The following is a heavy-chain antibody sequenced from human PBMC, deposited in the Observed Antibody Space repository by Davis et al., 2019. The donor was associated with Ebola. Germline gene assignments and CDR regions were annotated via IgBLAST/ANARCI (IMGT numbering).Heavy chain of an antibody. V-gene: IGHV5-51*01. J-gene: IGHJ4*02. CDR2: IYPGDSDT. CDR1: GYNFAKYW. CDR3: ARILDIEGY. D-gene: IGHD5-12*01. Sequence: KVSCKGSGYNFAKYWIGWVRQMPGKGLDWMGIIYPGDSDTRYSPSFQGQVTISADKSISTAYLQWSSLKASDTAMYYCARILDIEGYWGQGTLVTVSS.